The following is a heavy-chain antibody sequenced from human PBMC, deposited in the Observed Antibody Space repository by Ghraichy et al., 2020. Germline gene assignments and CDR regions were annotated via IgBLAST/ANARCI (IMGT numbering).Heavy chain of an antibody. CDR2: IKQDGNEK. D-gene: IGHD1-1*01. J-gene: IGHJ6*02. Sequence: LTCAASGFSFSNYWMTWVRQAPGKGLEWVANIKQDGNEKYCVDSVKGRFTISRDNAKNSLYLQMNSLRAEDTAVYYCARPRQPYYYYAMDVWGQGTTVTVSS. CDR1: GFSFSNYW. CDR3: ARPRQPYYYYAMDV. V-gene: IGHV3-7*01.